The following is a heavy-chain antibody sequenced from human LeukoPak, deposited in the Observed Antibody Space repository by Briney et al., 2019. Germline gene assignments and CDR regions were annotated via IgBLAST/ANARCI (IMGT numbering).Heavy chain of an antibody. CDR2: IYFSGST. J-gene: IGHJ6*03. CDR1: GDSNSTSSYY. D-gene: IGHD6-13*01. Sequence: SETLSLTCSVSGDSNSTSSYYWGWIRQPPGKGLEWIGTIYFSGSTYYNPSLTSRVTISVDTSKNQFSLKLSSVTAADTAVYYCARTTEAHSWRTRYYDYYMDVWGKGTTVTVSS. V-gene: IGHV4-39*07. CDR3: ARTTEAHSWRTRYYDYYMDV.